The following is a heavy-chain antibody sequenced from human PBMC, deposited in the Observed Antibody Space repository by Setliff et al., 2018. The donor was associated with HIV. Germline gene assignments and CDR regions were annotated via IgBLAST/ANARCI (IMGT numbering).Heavy chain of an antibody. D-gene: IGHD3-16*01. J-gene: IGHJ6*03. V-gene: IGHV6-1*01. Sequence: PSKTLSLTCAISGDSVSNYSAAWNWIRQSPSRGLEWLGRTYSRSKWSNDYAVSVKSRITINPDTSKNQFSLQLNSVTPEDTAVYFCARGGDWDYNYYMDVWDKGTTVTVSS. CDR3: ARGGDWDYNYYMDV. CDR1: GDSVSNYSAA. CDR2: TYSRSKWSN.